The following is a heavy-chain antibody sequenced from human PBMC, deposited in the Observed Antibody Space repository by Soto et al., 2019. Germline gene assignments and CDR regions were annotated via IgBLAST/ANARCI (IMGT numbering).Heavy chain of an antibody. D-gene: IGHD1-26*01. CDR3: ARTGSGSYYWYYYYYGMDV. CDR2: INSDGSST. CDR1: GFTFSSYW. J-gene: IGHJ6*02. Sequence: PGGSLRLSCAASGFTFSSYWMHWVRQAPGKGLVWVSRINSDGSSTSYADSVKGRFTISRDNAKNTLYLQMNSPRAEDTAVYYCARTGSGSYYWYYYYYGMDVWGQGTTVTVSS. V-gene: IGHV3-74*01.